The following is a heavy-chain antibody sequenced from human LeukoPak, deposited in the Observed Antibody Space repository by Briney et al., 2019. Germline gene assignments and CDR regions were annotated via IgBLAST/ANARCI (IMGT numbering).Heavy chain of an antibody. J-gene: IGHJ4*02. V-gene: IGHV3-7*03. Sequence: GGSLRLSCAASGFTFSSYWMAWVRQAPGKRPEWVANIKQDGSEKYYVDSVKGRFTISRDNAKNSLYLQMNSLRAEDTAVYYCAKDMRFDWTPYYFDYWGQGTLVTVSS. CDR3: AKDMRFDWTPYYFDY. CDR1: GFTFSSYW. CDR2: IKQDGSEK. D-gene: IGHD3-9*01.